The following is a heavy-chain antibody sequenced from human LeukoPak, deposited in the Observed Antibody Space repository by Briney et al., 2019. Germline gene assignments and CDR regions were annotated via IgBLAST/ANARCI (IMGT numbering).Heavy chain of an antibody. J-gene: IGHJ3*02. Sequence: PGGSLRPSCAASGFTFSNAWMSWVRQAPGKGLEWVGRIKSKTDGGTTDYAAPVKGRFTISRDDSKNTLYLQMNSLKTEDTAVYYCTTWLLWFGELLSFDIWGQGTMVTVSS. CDR1: GFTFSNAW. CDR2: IKSKTDGGTT. D-gene: IGHD3-10*01. V-gene: IGHV3-15*01. CDR3: TTWLLWFGELLSFDI.